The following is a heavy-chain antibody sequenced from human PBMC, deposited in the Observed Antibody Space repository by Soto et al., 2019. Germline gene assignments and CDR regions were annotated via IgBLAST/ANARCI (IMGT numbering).Heavy chain of an antibody. V-gene: IGHV3-33*01. D-gene: IGHD5-18*01. CDR1: GLTFSSYG. J-gene: IGHJ6*02. CDR3: ARGERDSYGPSEDYYYYGMDV. Sequence: GGSLRLSCAASGLTFSSYGMHWVRQAPGKGLEWVAVIWYDGSNKYYADSVKGRFTISRDNSKNTLYLQMNSLRAEDTAVYYCARGERDSYGPSEDYYYYGMDVWGQGTTVTVSS. CDR2: IWYDGSNK.